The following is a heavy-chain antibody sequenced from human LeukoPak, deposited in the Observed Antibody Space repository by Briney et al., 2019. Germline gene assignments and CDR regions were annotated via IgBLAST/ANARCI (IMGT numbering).Heavy chain of an antibody. D-gene: IGHD3-10*01. CDR3: AKGCDCYGSGSYCF. CDR2: ISGSGGST. V-gene: IGHV3-23*01. J-gene: IGHJ4*02. Sequence: VPLGGSLRLSCEASGFTFSSYAMSWVRQAPGKGLEWVSAISGSGGSTYYADSVKGRFTISRDNSKNTLYLQMNSLRAEDTAVYYCAKGCDCYGSGSYCFWGQGTLVTVSS. CDR1: GFTFSSYA.